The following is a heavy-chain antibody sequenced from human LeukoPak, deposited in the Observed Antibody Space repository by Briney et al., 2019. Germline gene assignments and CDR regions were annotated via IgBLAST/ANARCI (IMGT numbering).Heavy chain of an antibody. CDR3: ARGGYYFDY. CDR2: IYYSGST. CDR1: GGSISSSSYY. D-gene: IGHD1-26*01. Sequence: PSETLSLTCTVSGGSISSSSYYWGWIRQPPGKGLEWFGSIYYSGSTYYNPSLKSRVTISVDTSKNQFSLKLSSVTAADTAVYYCARGGYYFDYWGQGTLGTVSS. V-gene: IGHV4-39*01. J-gene: IGHJ4*02.